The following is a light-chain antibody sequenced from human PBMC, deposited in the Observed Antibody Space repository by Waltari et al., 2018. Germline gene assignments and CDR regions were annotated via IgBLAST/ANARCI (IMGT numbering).Light chain of an antibody. Sequence: QSVLTQPSSVSGAPGQRVTISCTGTTSNIGAGYDVHWYQQFPGIAPKLLIFGNTKRPSGVPDRFSGSKSGTSASLAITGLQSEDDADYYCQSYDMRLSGYVVFGGGTKLTVL. CDR3: QSYDMRLSGYVV. J-gene: IGLJ2*01. CDR2: GNT. CDR1: TSNIGAGYD. V-gene: IGLV1-40*01.